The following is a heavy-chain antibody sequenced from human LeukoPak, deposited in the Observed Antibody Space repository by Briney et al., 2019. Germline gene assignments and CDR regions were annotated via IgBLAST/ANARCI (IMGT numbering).Heavy chain of an antibody. J-gene: IGHJ5*02. V-gene: IGHV3-33*01. CDR3: ARDFCSGGSCYSGLPDP. Sequence: GRSLRLSCAASGFTFSSYGMHWVRQAPGKGLEWVAVIWYDGSNKYYADSVKGRFTISRDNSKNTLYLQMNSLRAEDTAVYYCARDFCSGGSCYSGLPDPWGQGTLVTVSS. CDR1: GFTFSSYG. CDR2: IWYDGSNK. D-gene: IGHD2-15*01.